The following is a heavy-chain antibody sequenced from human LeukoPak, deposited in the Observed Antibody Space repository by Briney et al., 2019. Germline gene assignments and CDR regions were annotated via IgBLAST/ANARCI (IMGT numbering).Heavy chain of an antibody. D-gene: IGHD1-14*01. CDR1: GLTFSTSG. CDR3: ATETNGRQYDY. J-gene: IGHJ4*02. Sequence: GGSLRLSCTASGLTFSTSGCNWVRQAPGKGLEWVASIGPTGSDRYHADSIKGRFTISRDNANNFLYLQMNSLRAEDTAVYYCATETNGRQYDYWGQGTLLTVSS. V-gene: IGHV3-21*06. CDR2: IGPTGSDR.